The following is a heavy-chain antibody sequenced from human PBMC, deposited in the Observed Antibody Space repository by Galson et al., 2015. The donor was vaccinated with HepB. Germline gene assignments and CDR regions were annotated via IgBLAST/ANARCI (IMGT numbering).Heavy chain of an antibody. CDR1: GGSFSGYY. J-gene: IGHJ4*02. D-gene: IGHD3-3*01. V-gene: IGHV4-34*01. CDR3: ARGEFWSGYYRRSNPFDY. CDR2: INHSGST. Sequence: SETLSLTCAVYGGSFSGYYWSWIRQPPGKGLEWIGEINHSGSTNYNPSLKSRVTISVDTSKNQFSLKLSSVTAADTAVYYCARGEFWSGYYRRSNPFDYWGQGTLVTVSS.